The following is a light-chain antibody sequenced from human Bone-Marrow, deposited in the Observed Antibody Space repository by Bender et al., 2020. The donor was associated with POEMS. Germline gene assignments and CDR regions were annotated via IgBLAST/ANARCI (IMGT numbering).Light chain of an antibody. Sequence: QSVLTQPPSASGTPGQRVTISCSGSSSNIGTNPVNWYQQLPGTAPKLLIYINNQRPSGVPDRFSGSKSGTSASLAISGLQSEDEADYYCQAWDSTPVVFGGGTKLTVL. CDR2: INN. V-gene: IGLV1-44*01. CDR1: SSNIGTNP. J-gene: IGLJ2*01. CDR3: QAWDSTPVV.